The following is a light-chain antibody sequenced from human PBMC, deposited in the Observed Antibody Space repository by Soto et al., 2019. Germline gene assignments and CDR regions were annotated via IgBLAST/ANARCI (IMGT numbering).Light chain of an antibody. CDR2: KES. Sequence: DIQMTQSPSTLSASVGDRVTLTCRASQSISSWLAWFQQKPGKAPKLLIYKESNLQSGVPSRFSGSGSGTEFTLTISSLQPYDFATYYCQQYNRGYTFGQGTKLEIK. CDR1: QSISSW. V-gene: IGKV1-5*03. J-gene: IGKJ2*01. CDR3: QQYNRGYT.